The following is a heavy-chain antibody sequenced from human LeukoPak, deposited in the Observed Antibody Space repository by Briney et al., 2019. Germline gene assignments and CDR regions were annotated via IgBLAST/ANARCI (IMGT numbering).Heavy chain of an antibody. V-gene: IGHV3-7*01. CDR3: MTASRSSSWPPPT. D-gene: IGHD6-13*01. CDR1: GFTFSSYW. Sequence: GGSLRLSCAASGFTFSSYWMNWVRQAPGKGLEWVANIKQDGSEKKYVDSVKGRFTISRDNAKNSLYLQMNSLRAEDTAVYYCMTASRSSSWPPPTWGQGTLVTVSS. CDR2: IKQDGSEK. J-gene: IGHJ5*02.